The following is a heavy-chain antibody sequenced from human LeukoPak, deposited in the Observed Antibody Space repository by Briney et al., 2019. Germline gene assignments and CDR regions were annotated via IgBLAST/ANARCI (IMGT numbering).Heavy chain of an antibody. Sequence: GGSLRLSCAASGFTFSSYGMHWVRQAPGKGLEWMAVISYDGSNKYYADSVKGRFTISRDNSKNTLYLQMNSLRAEDTAVYYCAKDQEGWFGELSSFDYWGQGTLVTVSS. V-gene: IGHV3-30*18. CDR2: ISYDGSNK. CDR3: AKDQEGWFGELSSFDY. D-gene: IGHD3-10*01. CDR1: GFTFSSYG. J-gene: IGHJ4*02.